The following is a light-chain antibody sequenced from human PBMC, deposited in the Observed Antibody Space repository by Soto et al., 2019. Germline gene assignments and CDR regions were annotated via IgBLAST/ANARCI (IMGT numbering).Light chain of an antibody. CDR1: QSVSSY. Sequence: EIVLTQSPATLSLSPGERATLSCRASQSVSSYLAWYQQKPGQAPRLLIYDASNRATGIPARFSGRWSGTDFTLTISLLEPEDFAVYYCQQRSNWLTFGGGTKVEIK. CDR2: DAS. CDR3: QQRSNWLT. J-gene: IGKJ4*01. V-gene: IGKV3-11*01.